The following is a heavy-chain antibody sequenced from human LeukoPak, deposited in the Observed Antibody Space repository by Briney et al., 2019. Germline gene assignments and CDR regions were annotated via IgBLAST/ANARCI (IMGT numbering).Heavy chain of an antibody. CDR1: GYTFTGFY. V-gene: IGHV1-2*02. Sequence: GVSVKVSCKASGYTFTGFYFHWVRQAPGQGLEWMGWINPNSGGTIFAQKFQGRVTMTRDTSITTAYMELSRLRSDDTAVYYCARAAGSGYYSALDYWGQGTLVTVSS. CDR3: ARAAGSGYYSALDY. D-gene: IGHD3-22*01. CDR2: INPNSGGT. J-gene: IGHJ4*02.